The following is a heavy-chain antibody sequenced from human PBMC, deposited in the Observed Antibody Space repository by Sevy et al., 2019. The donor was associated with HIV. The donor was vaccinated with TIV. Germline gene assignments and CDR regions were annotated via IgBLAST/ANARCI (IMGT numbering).Heavy chain of an antibody. V-gene: IGHV4-31*03. D-gene: IGHD5-18*01. Sequence: SETLSLTCTVSGGSISSGGYYWSWIRQHPGKGLEWIGYIYYGGSTYYNPSLKSRVTISVDTSKNQFSLKLSSVTAADTAVYYSARGGRYSYGLDYWGQGTLVTVSS. CDR2: IYYGGST. CDR1: GGSISSGGYY. J-gene: IGHJ4*02. CDR3: ARGGRYSYGLDY.